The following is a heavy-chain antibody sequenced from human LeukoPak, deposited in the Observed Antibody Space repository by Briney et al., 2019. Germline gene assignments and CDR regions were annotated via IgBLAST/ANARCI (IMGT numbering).Heavy chain of an antibody. CDR1: GGSISSSSYY. V-gene: IGHV4-39*01. Sequence: SETLSLTCTVSGGSISSSSYYWGWIRQPPGKGLEWSGSIYYSGRTYYNPSLKSRVTISVDTSKNQFSLKLSSVTAADTAVYYCARHGLRYCSSTSCYPLNWFDPWGQGTLVTVSS. D-gene: IGHD2-2*01. CDR2: IYYSGRT. CDR3: ARHGLRYCSSTSCYPLNWFDP. J-gene: IGHJ5*02.